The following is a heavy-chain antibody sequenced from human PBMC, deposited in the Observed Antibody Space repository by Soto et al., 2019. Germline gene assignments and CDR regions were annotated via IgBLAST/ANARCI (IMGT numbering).Heavy chain of an antibody. D-gene: IGHD1-26*01. V-gene: IGHV2-5*02. CDR3: AHRRGGVGAIPCDYFDY. CDR2: IFWDDDK. CDR1: GFSLSTSGVG. Sequence: QITLKESGPTLVKPTQTLTLTCTFSGFSLSTSGVGVGWIRQPPGKALEWLALIFWDDDKRYSPSLKSRLTITKGTSKDQVGLTMTNMDPVDTATYYCAHRRGGVGAIPCDYFDYWGQGTLVTVSS. J-gene: IGHJ4*02.